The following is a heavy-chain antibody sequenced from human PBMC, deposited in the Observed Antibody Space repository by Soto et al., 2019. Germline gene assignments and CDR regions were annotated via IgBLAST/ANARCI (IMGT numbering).Heavy chain of an antibody. CDR1: GGSISSYY. D-gene: IGHD3-3*01. Sequence: SETLSLTCTFSGGSISSYYWSWIRQPPGKGLEWIGYIYYSGSTNYNPSLKSRVTISVDTSKNQFSLKLSSVTAADTAVYYCARAVYYDFWSGPFDYWGQGTLVTVSS. CDR2: IYYSGST. V-gene: IGHV4-59*01. CDR3: ARAVYYDFWSGPFDY. J-gene: IGHJ4*02.